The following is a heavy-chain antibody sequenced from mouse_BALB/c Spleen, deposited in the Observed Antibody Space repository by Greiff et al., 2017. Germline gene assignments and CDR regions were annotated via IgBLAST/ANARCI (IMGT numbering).Heavy chain of an antibody. Sequence: QVQLQQSGAELVRPGSSVKISCKASGYAFSSYWMNWVKQRPGQGLEWIGQIYPGDGDTNYNGKFKGKATMTADKSSSTDYMQLISLTSEDSAVYFCAREGYYDYGGPYFDYWGQGTTLTVSS. J-gene: IGHJ2*01. CDR1: GYAFSSYW. D-gene: IGHD2-4*01. CDR2: IYPGDGDT. CDR3: AREGYYDYGGPYFDY. V-gene: IGHV1-80*01.